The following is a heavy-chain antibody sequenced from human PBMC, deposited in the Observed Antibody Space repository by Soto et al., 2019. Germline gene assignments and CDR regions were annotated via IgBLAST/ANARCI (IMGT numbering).Heavy chain of an antibody. D-gene: IGHD4-4*01. CDR2: IYWDDDK. CDR1: GFSLSTSGVG. CDR3: AHRREDSTYFDY. Sequence: QITLKESGPTLVKPTQTLTLTCTFSGFSLSTSGVGVGWIRQPPGKALEWFALIYWDDDKRYSPSLKSRLTIXQXPSKNQVVLTMTNMDPVDTATYYCAHRREDSTYFDYWGQGILVTVSS. J-gene: IGHJ4*02. V-gene: IGHV2-5*02.